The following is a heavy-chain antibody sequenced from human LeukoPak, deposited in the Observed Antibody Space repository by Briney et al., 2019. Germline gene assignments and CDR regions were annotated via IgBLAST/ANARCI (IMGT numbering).Heavy chain of an antibody. CDR1: GFTLSSYS. CDR2: IDSSSRII. J-gene: IGHJ4*02. Sequence: GGSLRLSCAASGFTLSSYSMNWVRQAPGKGLEWISFIDSSSRIIFYAESVKGRFTISRDNSENTVSLQINSLRAEDTAVYYCAKGSISAADSKGYYFDDWGQGTLVTVSS. D-gene: IGHD6-13*01. V-gene: IGHV3-48*01. CDR3: AKGSISAADSKGYYFDD.